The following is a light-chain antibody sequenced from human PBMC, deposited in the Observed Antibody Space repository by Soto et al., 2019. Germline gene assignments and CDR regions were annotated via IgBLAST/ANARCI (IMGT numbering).Light chain of an antibody. CDR2: GAS. Sequence: EIVMTQSPATLSVSPGERATLSCRASQSVSSNLAWYQQKPGQAPRLLIYGASTRATGIPARFSGSGSGTEFTLTISSMQSEDFAVYYCQKYNKWPLTFGGGTKVDI. J-gene: IGKJ4*01. CDR1: QSVSSN. CDR3: QKYNKWPLT. V-gene: IGKV3-15*01.